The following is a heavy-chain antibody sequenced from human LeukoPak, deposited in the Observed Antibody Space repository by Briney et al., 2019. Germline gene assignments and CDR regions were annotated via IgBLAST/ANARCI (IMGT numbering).Heavy chain of an antibody. V-gene: IGHV3-48*01. Sequence: GGSLRLSCAASGFTFSSYSMNWVRQAPGKGLEWVSYISSSSSTIYYADSVKGRFTISRDNAKNSLYLQMNSLRAEDTAVYYCARDRMDEYYYYYMDVWGKGTTVTTSS. CDR1: GFTFSSYS. J-gene: IGHJ6*03. CDR3: ARDRMDEYYYYYMDV. CDR2: ISSSSSTI. D-gene: IGHD2-8*01.